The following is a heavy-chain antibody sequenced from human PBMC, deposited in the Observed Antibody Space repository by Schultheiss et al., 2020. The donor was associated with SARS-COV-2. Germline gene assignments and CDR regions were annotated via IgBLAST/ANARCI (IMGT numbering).Heavy chain of an antibody. CDR1: GFTFSSYS. CDR3: AQVPRFKNAFDI. D-gene: IGHD2-2*01. J-gene: IGHJ3*02. CDR2: ISSSSSYI. Sequence: GESLKISCAASGFTFSSYSMNWVRQAPGKGLEWVSSISSSSSYIYYADSVKGRFTISRDNAKNSLYLQMNSLRAEDTAVYYCAQVPRFKNAFDIWGQGTMVTVSS. V-gene: IGHV3-21*01.